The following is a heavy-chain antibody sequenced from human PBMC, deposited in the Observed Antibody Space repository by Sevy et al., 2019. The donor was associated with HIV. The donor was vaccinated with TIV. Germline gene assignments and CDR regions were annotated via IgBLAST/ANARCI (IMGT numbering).Heavy chain of an antibody. V-gene: IGHV3-30-3*01. CDR1: GFTFSSYA. CDR2: ISYDGSNK. CDR3: ARDGGDIVATIQYNWFDP. Sequence: GSLRLSCAASGFTFSSYAMHWVRQAPGKGLEWVAVISYDGSNKYYADSVKGRFTISRDNSKNTLYLQMNSLRAEDTAVYYCARDGGDIVATIQYNWFDPWGQGTLVTVSS. D-gene: IGHD5-12*01. J-gene: IGHJ5*02.